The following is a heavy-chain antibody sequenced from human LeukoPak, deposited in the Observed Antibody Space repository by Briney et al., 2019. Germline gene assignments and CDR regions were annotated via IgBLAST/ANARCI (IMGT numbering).Heavy chain of an antibody. Sequence: SETLSLTCTVSGGSTSSYSWRWIRQPPRHGLEWLGYIYYSGSPNHNPSLKSRVTISVDTSKNQFSLKLSSVTAADTAVYYCARHLIATRQKTYYYDSSGPPGYWGQGTLVTVSS. J-gene: IGHJ4*02. V-gene: IGHV4-59*08. CDR1: GGSTSSYS. D-gene: IGHD3-22*01. CDR3: ARHLIATRQKTYYYDSSGPPGY. CDR2: IYYSGSP.